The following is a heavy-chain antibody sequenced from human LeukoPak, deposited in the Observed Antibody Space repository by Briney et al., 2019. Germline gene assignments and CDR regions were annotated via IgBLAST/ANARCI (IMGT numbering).Heavy chain of an antibody. Sequence: ASVKVSCKAPGYTFTDYYMHWVRQAPGQGLEWMGRINPNSGGTNYAQKFQGRVTMTRDTSISTAYMELSRLRSDDTAVYYCARASYYYDSSGYPGYYFDYWGQGTLVTVSS. CDR3: ARASYYYDSSGYPGYYFDY. CDR1: GYTFTDYY. J-gene: IGHJ4*02. V-gene: IGHV1-2*02. CDR2: INPNSGGT. D-gene: IGHD3-22*01.